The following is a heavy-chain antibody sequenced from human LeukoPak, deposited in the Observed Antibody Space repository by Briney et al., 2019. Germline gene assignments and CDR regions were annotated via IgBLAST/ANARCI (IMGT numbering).Heavy chain of an antibody. CDR1: GFTFDDYA. J-gene: IGHJ3*02. CDR3: AKDRYGSPDAFGI. D-gene: IGHD1-26*01. Sequence: GRSLRLSCAASGFTFDDYAMHWVRHAPGKGVEWVSGISWNSGSIVYADSVKGRFTISRDNAKNSLYLQMNSLRAEDMALYYCAKDRYGSPDAFGIWGQGTMVTVSS. CDR2: ISWNSGSI. V-gene: IGHV3-9*03.